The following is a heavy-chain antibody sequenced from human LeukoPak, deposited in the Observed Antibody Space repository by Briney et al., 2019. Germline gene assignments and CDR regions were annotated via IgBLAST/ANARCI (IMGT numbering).Heavy chain of an antibody. CDR2: IKQDGSEK. D-gene: IGHD3-16*01. CDR3: ARGLYVGK. CDR1: GFTFSTFW. V-gene: IGHV3-7*01. Sequence: GGSLRLSCAASGFTFSTFWMSWVRQAPGKGLEWVANIKQDGSEKYYVDSVKGRFTISRDNAKNSLYLQMNSLRAEDAALYYCARGLYVGKWGQGTLVTVSS. J-gene: IGHJ4*02.